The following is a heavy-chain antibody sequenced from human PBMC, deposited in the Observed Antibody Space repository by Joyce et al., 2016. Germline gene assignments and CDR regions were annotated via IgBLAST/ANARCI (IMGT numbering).Heavy chain of an antibody. J-gene: IGHJ3*01. Sequence: QVQLVQSGAEVKKPGASVNVSCKASGYSFSDSYIHWVRQAPGQGPQWLGRINPDSGATLYTQKFQARVTMTRDTSISTVYMELSRLTSDDTAVYFCARSPIPPYAFDVWGQGTLVTVSS. CDR2: INPDSGAT. V-gene: IGHV1-2*06. D-gene: IGHD2-2*02. CDR3: ARSPIPPYAFDV. CDR1: GYSFSDSY.